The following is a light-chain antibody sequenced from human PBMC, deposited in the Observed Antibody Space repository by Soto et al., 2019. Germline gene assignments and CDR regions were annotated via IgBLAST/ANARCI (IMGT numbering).Light chain of an antibody. V-gene: IGKV3-11*01. CDR1: QSVSSY. J-gene: IGKJ5*01. Sequence: EIVFTQSPATLSLSPGERATLSCRASQSVSSYLAWYQQKPGQAARLLIYDASNRATGIPARFSGSGSGTDLTLTISSLEPEDFAVYYCQQRSNWPSITFGQGTRLEIK. CDR2: DAS. CDR3: QQRSNWPSIT.